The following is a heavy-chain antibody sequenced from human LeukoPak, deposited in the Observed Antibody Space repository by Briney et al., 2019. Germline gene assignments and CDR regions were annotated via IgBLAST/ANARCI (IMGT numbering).Heavy chain of an antibody. CDR1: GGSMSSYY. Sequence: SETLSLTCTVSGGSMSSYYWSFIRQPAGKGLEWIGRIHTSWTTYYNPSLKSRVTMSVETSRNQFSLRLTSVTAADTAVYYCARGDYYDGGGRNWFDPWGQGTLVTVSS. CDR2: IHTSWTT. V-gene: IGHV4-4*07. CDR3: ARGDYYDGGGRNWFDP. J-gene: IGHJ5*02. D-gene: IGHD3-16*01.